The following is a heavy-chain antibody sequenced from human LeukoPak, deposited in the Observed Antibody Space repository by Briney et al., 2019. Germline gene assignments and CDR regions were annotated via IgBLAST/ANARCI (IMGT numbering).Heavy chain of an antibody. Sequence: GGSLRLSCAASGFTFSDYYMSWIRQAPGKGLEWVSYISSSGSTIYYADSVKGRFTISRDNAKNSLYLQMNSLRAEDTAVYYCARTYDSSGPYDAFDIWGQGTMVTVSS. CDR1: GFTFSDYY. CDR3: ARTYDSSGPYDAFDI. D-gene: IGHD3-22*01. V-gene: IGHV3-11*04. J-gene: IGHJ3*02. CDR2: ISSSGSTI.